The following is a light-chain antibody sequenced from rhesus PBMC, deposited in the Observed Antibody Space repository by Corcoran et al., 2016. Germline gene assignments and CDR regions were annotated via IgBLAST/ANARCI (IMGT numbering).Light chain of an antibody. V-gene: IGKV1-22*01. CDR3: QQYSSRPLT. CDR1: QGISSW. CDR2: KAS. Sequence: DIQMTQSPSSLSASVGDTVTITCRASQGISSWLAWYQQKPGKAPKLLIYKASILESGVPSRFSGSGSGTDFTRTISSLQSEDFATYYCQQYSSRPLTFGGGTKVEIK. J-gene: IGKJ4*01.